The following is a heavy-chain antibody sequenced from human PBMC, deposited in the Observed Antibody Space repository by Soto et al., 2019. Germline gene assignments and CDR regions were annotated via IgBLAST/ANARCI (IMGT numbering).Heavy chain of an antibody. Sequence: QLQLQESGPGLVKPSETLSLTCTVSGGSIRSNYWSWIRQPAGKGLEWIGRIYKSGSTNYNPSLKSRLTLSVDTSQNQFSLRLSSVTDADTAVYYCARDAGYSNDFDPWGQGTLVTVSS. D-gene: IGHD6-13*01. V-gene: IGHV4-4*07. CDR2: IYKSGST. CDR1: GGSIRSNY. J-gene: IGHJ5*02. CDR3: ARDAGYSNDFDP.